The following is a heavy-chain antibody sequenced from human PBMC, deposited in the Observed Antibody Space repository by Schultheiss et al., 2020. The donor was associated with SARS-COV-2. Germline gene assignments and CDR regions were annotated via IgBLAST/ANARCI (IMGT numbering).Heavy chain of an antibody. CDR2: IYYSGST. Sequence: SETLSLTCAVYGGSFSGYYWSWIRQHPGKGLEWIGYIYYSGSTNYNPSLRSRVTISVDTSKNQFSLKLSSVTAADTAVYYCAKEQQLVRYGMDVWGQGTTVTVSS. J-gene: IGHJ6*02. D-gene: IGHD6-13*01. V-gene: IGHV4-34*01. CDR1: GGSFSGYY. CDR3: AKEQQLVRYGMDV.